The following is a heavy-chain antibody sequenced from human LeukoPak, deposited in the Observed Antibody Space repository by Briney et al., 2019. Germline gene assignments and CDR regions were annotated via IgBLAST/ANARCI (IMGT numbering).Heavy chain of an antibody. D-gene: IGHD5-12*01. V-gene: IGHV3-30*03. CDR2: ISYDGSNK. J-gene: IGHJ4*02. Sequence: GGSLRLSCAASGFTFSSYGMHWVRQAPGKGLEWVAVISYDGSNKYYADSVKGRFTISRDNSKNTLYLQMNSLRAEDTAVYYCLATIGYWGQGTLVTVSS. CDR1: GFTFSSYG. CDR3: LATIGY.